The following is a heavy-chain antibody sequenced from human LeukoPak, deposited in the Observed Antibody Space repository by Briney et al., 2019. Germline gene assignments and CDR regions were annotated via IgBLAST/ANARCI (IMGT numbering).Heavy chain of an antibody. CDR3: AKPRLLPYYYDSSGYYYMPNFDY. D-gene: IGHD3-22*01. Sequence: GGSLRLSCAASGFTFSSYAMSWVRQAPGKGLEWVSAISGSGGSTYYADSVKGRFTISRDNSKNTLYLRMNSLRAEDTAVYYCAKPRLLPYYYDSSGYYYMPNFDYWGQGTLVTVSS. CDR1: GFTFSSYA. CDR2: ISGSGGST. V-gene: IGHV3-23*01. J-gene: IGHJ4*02.